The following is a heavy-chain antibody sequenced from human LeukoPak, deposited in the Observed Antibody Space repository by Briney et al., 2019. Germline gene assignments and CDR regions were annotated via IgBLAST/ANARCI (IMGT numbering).Heavy chain of an antibody. CDR3: ARARGPYCTNAVCYFDY. D-gene: IGHD2-8*01. Sequence: KSSETLSLTCTVSGGSISSYYWSWVRQPAGKGLEWIGRIYTSGSTTYNPSLESRVTMSVDTSNNQFSLKLRSVTAADTAVYYCARARGPYCTNAVCYFDYWGQGTLVSVSS. CDR1: GGSISSYY. V-gene: IGHV4-4*07. CDR2: IYTSGST. J-gene: IGHJ4*02.